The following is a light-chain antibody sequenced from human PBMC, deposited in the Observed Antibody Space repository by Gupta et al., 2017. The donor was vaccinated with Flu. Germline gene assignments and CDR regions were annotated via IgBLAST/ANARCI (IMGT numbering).Light chain of an antibody. CDR3: SSYTSSATLV. J-gene: IGLJ3*02. CDR1: SSDVGAYNY. CDR2: EVT. V-gene: IGLV2-14*01. Sequence: TGTSSDVGAYNYVSWYQQHPGKAPKFVISEVTNRPSGVSYRFSASKSGNTASLTISGLQAEDEADYYCSSYTSSATLVFGGGTKLSVL.